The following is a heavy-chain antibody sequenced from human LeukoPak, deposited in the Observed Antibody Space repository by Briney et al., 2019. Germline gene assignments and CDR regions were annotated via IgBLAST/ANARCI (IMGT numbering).Heavy chain of an antibody. J-gene: IGHJ4*02. Sequence: KPSETLSLTCTVSGGSISSYYWSWIRQPPGKGLEWIGYIYYSGSTNYNPSLKSRVTISVDTSKNQFSLKLSSVTAADTAVYYCARSDYDYVWGSYRYFDYWGQGTLVTVSS. V-gene: IGHV4-59*01. D-gene: IGHD3-16*02. CDR3: ARSDYDYVWGSYRYFDY. CDR1: GGSISSYY. CDR2: IYYSGST.